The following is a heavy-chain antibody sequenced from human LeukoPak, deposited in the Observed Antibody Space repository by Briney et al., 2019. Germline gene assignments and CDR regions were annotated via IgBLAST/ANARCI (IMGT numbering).Heavy chain of an antibody. CDR3: ARVHKRFLEWLLSGPYYYYYMDV. V-gene: IGHV4-59*01. CDR2: IYYSGST. Sequence: SETLSLTCTVSGGSISSYYWSWIRQPPGKGLEWIGYIYYSGSTNYNPSLKSRVAISVDTSKNQFSLKLSSVTAADTAVYYCARVHKRFLEWLLSGPYYYYYMDVWGKGTTVTVSS. D-gene: IGHD3-3*01. J-gene: IGHJ6*03. CDR1: GGSISSYY.